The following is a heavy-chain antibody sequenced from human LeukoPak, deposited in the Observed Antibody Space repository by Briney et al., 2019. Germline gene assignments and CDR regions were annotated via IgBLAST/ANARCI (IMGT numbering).Heavy chain of an antibody. CDR2: ISSSSSSI. J-gene: IGHJ6*03. D-gene: IGHD2-2*01. CDR1: GFTFSSYS. Sequence: GGSLRLSCAASGFTFSSYSMNWVRQAPGKGLEWVSSISSSSSSIYYADLVKGRFTISRDNAKNSLYLQMNSLRAEDTAVYYCAKLYCSSTSCSTYYYYYYMDVWGKGTTVTVSS. V-gene: IGHV3-21*04. CDR3: AKLYCSSTSCSTYYYYYYMDV.